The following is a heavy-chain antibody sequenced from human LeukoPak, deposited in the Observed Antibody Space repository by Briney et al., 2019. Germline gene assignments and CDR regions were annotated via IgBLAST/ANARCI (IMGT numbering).Heavy chain of an antibody. J-gene: IGHJ2*01. V-gene: IGHV3-7*01. Sequence: GGSLRLSCAASGFTVSSNYMSWVRQAPGKGLEWVANIKQDGSEKYYVDSVKGRFTISRDNAKNSPYLQMNSLRAEDTAVYYCARGARRQQLVPRYFDLWGRGTLVTVSS. CDR2: IKQDGSEK. CDR1: GFTVSSNY. D-gene: IGHD6-13*01. CDR3: ARGARRQQLVPRYFDL.